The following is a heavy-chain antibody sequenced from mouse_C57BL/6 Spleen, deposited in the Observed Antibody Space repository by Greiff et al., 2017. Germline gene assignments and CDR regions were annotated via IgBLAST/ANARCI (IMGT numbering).Heavy chain of an antibody. CDR2: IDPETGGT. V-gene: IGHV1-15*01. J-gene: IGHJ4*01. Sequence: QVQLKQSGAELVRPGASVTLSCKASGYTFTDYEMHWVKQTPVHGLEWIGAIDPETGGTAYNQKFKGKAILTADKSSSTAYMELRSLTSEDSAVYYCTRSAYYGYDGRNAMDYWGQGTSVTVSS. D-gene: IGHD2-2*01. CDR3: TRSAYYGYDGRNAMDY. CDR1: GYTFTDYE.